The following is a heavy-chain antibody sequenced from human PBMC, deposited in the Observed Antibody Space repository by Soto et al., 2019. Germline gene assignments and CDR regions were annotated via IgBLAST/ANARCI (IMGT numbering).Heavy chain of an antibody. J-gene: IGHJ4*02. Sequence: EVQLLESGGDLAQPGGSLTLSCAASGFTFSSYGMTWVRQAPGKGLEWVSGISGSGSDTFYADAVKGRFAISRDNSKNTLYLQMNSLRGEDTAVYYCAKVGDALTTXVVXXNFXXXGXGTLVTVSS. CDR1: GFTFSSYG. CDR2: ISGSGSDT. D-gene: IGHD3-22*01. CDR3: AKVGDALTTXVVXXNFXX. V-gene: IGHV3-23*01.